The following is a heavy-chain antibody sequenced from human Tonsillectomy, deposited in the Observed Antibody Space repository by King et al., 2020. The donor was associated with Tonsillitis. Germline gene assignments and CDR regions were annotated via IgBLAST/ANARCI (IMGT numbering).Heavy chain of an antibody. CDR2: IWYDGSNK. CDR3: ARTRRAYYDFWSGYSHDAFDI. V-gene: IGHV3-33*01. CDR1: GFTFSSYG. D-gene: IGHD3-3*01. Sequence: QLVQSGGGVVQPGRSLRLSCAASGFTFSSYGMHWVRQAPGKGLEWVAVIWYDGSNKYYADSVKGRFTISRDNSKNTLSLQMNSLRAEDTAVYYCARTRRAYYDFWSGYSHDAFDIWGQGTMVTVSS. J-gene: IGHJ3*02.